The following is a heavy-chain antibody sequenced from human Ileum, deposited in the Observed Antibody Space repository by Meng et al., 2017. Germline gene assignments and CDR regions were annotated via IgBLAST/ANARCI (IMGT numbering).Heavy chain of an antibody. V-gene: IGHV3-53*01. CDR3: AAGKGTGEEDY. CDR1: AFTVSSNY. D-gene: IGHD7-27*01. CDR2: IYSGGNT. J-gene: IGHJ4*02. Sequence: EVQLVESGGGVIQPGGSLILSCAASAFTVSSNYMSWVRQSPGKGLEWVSVIYSGGNTYYADSVKGRFTISRDNSKNTLYLQMNSLRAEDTAVYYCAAGKGTGEEDYWGQGTLVTVSS.